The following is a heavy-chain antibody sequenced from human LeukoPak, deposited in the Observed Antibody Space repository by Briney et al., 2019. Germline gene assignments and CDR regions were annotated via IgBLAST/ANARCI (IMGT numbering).Heavy chain of an antibody. D-gene: IGHD4-23*01. CDR1: GFTFSRYA. CDR2: ISFDGSDK. Sequence: GGSLRLSCAASGFTFSRYAIHWVRQAPGKGLEWVTVISFDGSDKYYADSVKGRFTISRDNSKNTLYLQMNSLRAEDTAVYYCAKHMTTVVTPGLGAFDIWGQGTMVTVSS. J-gene: IGHJ3*02. CDR3: AKHMTTVVTPGLGAFDI. V-gene: IGHV3-30*04.